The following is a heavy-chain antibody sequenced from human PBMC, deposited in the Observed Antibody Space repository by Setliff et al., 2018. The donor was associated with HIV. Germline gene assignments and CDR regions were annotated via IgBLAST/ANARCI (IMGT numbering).Heavy chain of an antibody. J-gene: IGHJ4*02. V-gene: IGHV4-39*01. D-gene: IGHD4-17*01. CDR2: IYYSGST. CDR1: GGSISSYY. CDR3: ASFFVTTVTNQDY. Sequence: SETLSLTCTVSGGSISSYYWGWIRQPPGKGLEWIGSIYYSGSTYYNPSLKSRVTISVDTSKNQFSLKLTSVTAADTAMYYCASFFVTTVTNQDYWGQGTPVTVSS.